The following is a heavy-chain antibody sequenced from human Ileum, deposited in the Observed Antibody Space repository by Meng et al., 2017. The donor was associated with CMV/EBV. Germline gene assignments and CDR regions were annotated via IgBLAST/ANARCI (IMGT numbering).Heavy chain of an antibody. J-gene: IGHJ4*02. CDR3: ARNVGFYSSQIAY. Sequence: LQRQESGPGLVKPSGTPPLTCTASGGSTTSSTYYWGWIRQPPGKGLEWIGSVYYSGTTYYNPSLKSRVNMSIDTSKNRFSLKLSSATAADTAVYYCARNVGFYSSQIAYWGQGALVTVSS. D-gene: IGHD3-3*01. CDR1: GGSTTSSTYY. V-gene: IGHV4-39*07. CDR2: VYYSGTT.